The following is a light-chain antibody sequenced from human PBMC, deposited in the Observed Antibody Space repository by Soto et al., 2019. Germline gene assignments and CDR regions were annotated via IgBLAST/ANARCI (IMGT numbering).Light chain of an antibody. CDR3: QQYANLPLT. CDR1: QDIKNY. J-gene: IGKJ4*01. V-gene: IGKV1-33*01. Sequence: EIQMTQSPSSLSASVGDRVTITCQASQDIKNYLNWYQQKSGKAPKLLIYDASDLETGVPSRFSGSGSGKDFTFTINRLQPEDIATYYCQQYANLPLTFGGGTKVEIK. CDR2: DAS.